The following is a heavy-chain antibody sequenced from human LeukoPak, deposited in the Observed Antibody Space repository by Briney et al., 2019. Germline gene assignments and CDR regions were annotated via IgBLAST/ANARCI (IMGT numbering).Heavy chain of an antibody. D-gene: IGHD4/OR15-4a*01. CDR3: TTFDYAAFLI. Sequence: GGSLTLSCAVSGFTSSNAWMSWVRQAPGKGLEWVGRIKSKTDGGTRDYAAPVRGRFTISRDDSKNTLYLQMNSLKTEDTAVYYCTTFDYAAFLIWGQGTMVTVSS. J-gene: IGHJ3*02. V-gene: IGHV3-15*01. CDR1: GFTSSNAW. CDR2: IKSKTDGGTR.